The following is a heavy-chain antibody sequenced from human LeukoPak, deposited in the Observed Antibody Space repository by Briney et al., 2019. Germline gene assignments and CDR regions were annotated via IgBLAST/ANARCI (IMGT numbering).Heavy chain of an antibody. Sequence: GGSLRLSCAASGFTFGDYGMHWVRHVPGKGLEWVSDISWNSVEKRYAGPVRGRFSISRDNAKNTLYLQMNSLRAEDTAVYYCARDSPNDYGDYAWDYWGQGTLVTVSS. V-gene: IGHV3-9*01. J-gene: IGHJ4*02. D-gene: IGHD4-17*01. CDR3: ARDSPNDYGDYAWDY. CDR1: GFTFGDYG. CDR2: ISWNSVEK.